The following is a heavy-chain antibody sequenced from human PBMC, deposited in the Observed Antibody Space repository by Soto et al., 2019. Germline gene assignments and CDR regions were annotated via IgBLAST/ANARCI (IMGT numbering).Heavy chain of an antibody. J-gene: IGHJ6*02. Sequence: SETLSLTCTVSGGSITSSYWRWIRRPPGKGLEWVADIYDTGISGYTPSTSYNPSLKSRVTMSVYKSKSQFSLKLPYVNAADTAVYYCARGEDAFFYYGLDVWGQGIRVTVSS. V-gene: IGHV4-59*01. CDR3: ARGEDAFFYYGLDV. CDR1: GGSITSSY. CDR2: IYDTGISGYTPST.